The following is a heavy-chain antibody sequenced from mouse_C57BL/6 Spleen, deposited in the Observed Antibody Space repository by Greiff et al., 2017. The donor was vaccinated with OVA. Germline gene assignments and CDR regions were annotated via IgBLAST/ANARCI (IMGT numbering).Heavy chain of an antibody. J-gene: IGHJ4*01. Sequence: EVKLVESGPELVKPGASVKISCKASGYSFTGYYMNWVKQSPEKSLEWIGEINPSTGGTTYNQKFKAKATLTVDKSSSTAYMQLKSLTSEDSAVYYCARVRRDFSYAMDYWGQGTSVTVSS. CDR2: INPSTGGT. CDR3: ARVRRDFSYAMDY. CDR1: GYSFTGYY. D-gene: IGHD1-1*01. V-gene: IGHV1-42*01.